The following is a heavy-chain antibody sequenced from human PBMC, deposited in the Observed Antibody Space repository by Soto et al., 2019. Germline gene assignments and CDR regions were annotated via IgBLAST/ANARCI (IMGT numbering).Heavy chain of an antibody. Sequence: EVQLLESGGGLVQPGESLRLSCAASGFTFNNYAMSWVRQAPGEGLEWVSTVSGSGGTTYYTDSVKGRFTISRDNSKNTLYLQMNSLRSEDTVLYYCAKNEAEAAKDGVYYYYYMDVWGKGTTVTVSS. CDR3: AKNEAEAAKDGVYYYYYMDV. CDR1: GFTFNNYA. D-gene: IGHD6-13*01. J-gene: IGHJ6*03. CDR2: VSGSGGTT. V-gene: IGHV3-23*01.